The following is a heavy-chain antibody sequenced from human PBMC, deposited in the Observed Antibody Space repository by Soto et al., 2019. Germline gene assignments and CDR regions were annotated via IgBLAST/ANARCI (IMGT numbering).Heavy chain of an antibody. CDR1: GYTFTSYY. J-gene: IGHJ6*03. CDR2: INPSGGST. V-gene: IGHV1-46*01. D-gene: IGHD2-2*01. CDR3: ARDSCSSTSCYPSFDYYYYMDV. Sequence: GASVKVSCEASGYTFTSYYMHWVRRAPGQGLEWMGIINPSGGSTSYAQKFQGRVTITADKSTSTAYMELSRLRSEDTAVYYCARDSCSSTSCYPSFDYYYYMDVWGKGTTVTVSS.